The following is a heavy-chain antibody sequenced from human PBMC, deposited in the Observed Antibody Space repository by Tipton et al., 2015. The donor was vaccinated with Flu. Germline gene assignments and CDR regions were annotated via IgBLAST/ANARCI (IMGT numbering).Heavy chain of an antibody. CDR1: GFTFSSYA. CDR2: ISYDGSNK. CDR3: ARVLELERDYYYYGMDV. Sequence: AASGFTFSSYAMHWVRQAPGKGLEWVAVISYDGSNKYYADSVKGRFTISRDNSKNTLYLQMNSLRAEDTAVYYCARVLELERDYYYYGMDVWGQGTTVTVSS. D-gene: IGHD1-1*01. J-gene: IGHJ6*02. V-gene: IGHV3-30-3*01.